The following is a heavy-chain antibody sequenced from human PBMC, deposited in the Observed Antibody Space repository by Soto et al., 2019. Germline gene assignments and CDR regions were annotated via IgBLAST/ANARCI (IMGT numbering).Heavy chain of an antibody. CDR3: ARDSPTIAVAGTVLYFDY. V-gene: IGHV1-69*01. CDR2: IIPIFGTA. D-gene: IGHD6-19*01. CDR1: GGTFSSYA. Sequence: QVQLVQSGAEVKKPGSSVKVSCKASGGTFSSYAISWVRQAPGQGLEWMGGIIPIFGTANYAQKFQGRVTSTADESTSTAYMELSSLRSEDTAVYYCARDSPTIAVAGTVLYFDYWGQGTLVTVSS. J-gene: IGHJ4*02.